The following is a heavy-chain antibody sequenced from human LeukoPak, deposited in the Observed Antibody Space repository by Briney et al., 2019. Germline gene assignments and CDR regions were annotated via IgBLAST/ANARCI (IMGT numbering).Heavy chain of an antibody. D-gene: IGHD2-15*01. CDR2: ISYDGSNK. V-gene: IGHV3-30*18. CDR1: GFTFSSYG. CDR3: AKDGRYCSGGSCYSYFDY. Sequence: PGGSLRLSCAASGFTFSSYGMHCVRQAPGKGLEWVAVISYDGSNKYYADSGKGRFTISRDNSKNTLYLQMNSLRAEDTAVYYCAKDGRYCSGGSCYSYFDYWGQGSLVTVSS. J-gene: IGHJ4*02.